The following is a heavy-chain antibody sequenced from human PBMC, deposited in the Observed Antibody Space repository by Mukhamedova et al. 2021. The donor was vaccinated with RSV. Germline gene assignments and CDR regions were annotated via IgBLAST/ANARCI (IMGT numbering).Heavy chain of an antibody. CDR3: AKRGAVAGTAKYHFEY. V-gene: IGHV3-23*01. J-gene: IGHJ4*02. D-gene: IGHD6-19*01. Sequence: VKGRFTISRDNSKNTLYLQMSSLRADDTAVYYCAKRGAVAGTAKYHFEYWGQGTLVTVSS.